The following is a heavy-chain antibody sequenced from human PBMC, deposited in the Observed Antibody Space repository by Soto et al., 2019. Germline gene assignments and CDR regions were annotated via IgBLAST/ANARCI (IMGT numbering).Heavy chain of an antibody. Sequence: QVQLVQSGAEVKKPGASVKVSCKASGYTFTGFYMHWVRQAPGQGPEWMGWINPNTSGTSYAQKFQGWVTLTRDTSITTAYMELSRLSSDDTAVYYCARDLWGYSGIKGYFYGMDVWGQGTTVTISS. CDR1: GYTFTGFY. J-gene: IGHJ6*02. CDR3: ARDLWGYSGIKGYFYGMDV. D-gene: IGHD5-12*01. V-gene: IGHV1-2*04. CDR2: INPNTSGT.